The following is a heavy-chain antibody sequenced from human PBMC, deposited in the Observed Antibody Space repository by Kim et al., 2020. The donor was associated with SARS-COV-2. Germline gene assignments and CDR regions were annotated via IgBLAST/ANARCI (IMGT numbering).Heavy chain of an antibody. V-gene: IGHV7-4-1*02. CDR2: INTNTGNP. D-gene: IGHD2-21*02. CDR3: ARAYCGGDCYSDAFDI. J-gene: IGHJ3*02. Sequence: ASVKVSCKASGYTFTSYAMNWVRQAPGQGLEWMGWINTNTGNPTYAQGFTGRFVFSLDTSVSTAYLQISSLKAEDTAVYYCARAYCGGDCYSDAFDIWGQGTMVTVSS. CDR1: GYTFTSYA.